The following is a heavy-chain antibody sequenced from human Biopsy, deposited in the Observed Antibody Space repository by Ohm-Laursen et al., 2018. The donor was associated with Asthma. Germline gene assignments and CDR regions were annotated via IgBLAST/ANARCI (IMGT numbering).Heavy chain of an antibody. CDR2: ISYTGGA. CDR1: GGSMSSSSYY. J-gene: IGHJ5*02. V-gene: IGHV4-39*02. CDR3: ARDRAMISET. D-gene: IGHD3-22*01. Sequence: TLSLTCTVSGGSMSSSSYYWGWIRQPPGKGLEWMGSISYTGGAYHNPSLKSRVTISVDTSKNHFSLKLSSVTAADTAVYYCARDRAMISETWGQGTLVTVSS.